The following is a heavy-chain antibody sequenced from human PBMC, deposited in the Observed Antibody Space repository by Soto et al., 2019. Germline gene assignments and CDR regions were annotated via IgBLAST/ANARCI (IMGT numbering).Heavy chain of an antibody. J-gene: IGHJ4*02. V-gene: IGHV3-66*01. CDR2: ISSGGSP. CDR1: GFRVSSLY. Sequence: EVQLVESGGGLVQPGGSLRLSCAASGFRVSSLYMTWVRQAPGKGLQWVAVISSGGSPYYGDSVKGRFTIPRDNSKNTLYLEMNSLRAEDTAVYYCARDICGGAYDFLHGGQGTLVTVSS. D-gene: IGHD3-3*01. CDR3: ARDICGGAYDFLH.